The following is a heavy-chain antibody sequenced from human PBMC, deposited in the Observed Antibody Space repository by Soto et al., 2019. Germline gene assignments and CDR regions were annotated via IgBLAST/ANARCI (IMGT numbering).Heavy chain of an antibody. J-gene: IGHJ4*02. CDR1: GGSIDRSNYY. CDR2: TDYDGNA. CDR3: ARHFVAVVIKGWGY. D-gene: IGHD3-22*01. Sequence: QLQLQESGPGLVKPSETLSLTCTVSGGSIDRSNYYWDWIRQPPGKGLEWIGTTDYDGNAYYNPSAKWRVTMSVDTSKNQFYLKLISVTAAATAVYDCARHFVAVVIKGWGYWGQGSLDTVSS. V-gene: IGHV4-39*01.